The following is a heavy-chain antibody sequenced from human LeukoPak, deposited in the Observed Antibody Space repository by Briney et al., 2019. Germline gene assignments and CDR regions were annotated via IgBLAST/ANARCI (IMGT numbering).Heavy chain of an antibody. Sequence: SETLSLTCTVSGGSISSYYWSWIRQPAGKGLEWIGRIYTSGSTQYNPSLKSRVTISVDTPKNQFSLRLSSVTAADTAVYYCARERGYCSGGSCYSGDWFDPWGQGTLVTVSS. D-gene: IGHD2-15*01. CDR1: GGSISSYY. CDR2: IYTSGST. J-gene: IGHJ5*02. CDR3: ARERGYCSGGSCYSGDWFDP. V-gene: IGHV4-4*07.